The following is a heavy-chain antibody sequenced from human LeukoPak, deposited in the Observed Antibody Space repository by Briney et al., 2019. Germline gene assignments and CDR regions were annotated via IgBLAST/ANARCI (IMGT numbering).Heavy chain of an antibody. CDR3: ARDLRGIAVAGTGEDYFDY. CDR1: GGSISSSNW. V-gene: IGHV4-4*02. CDR2: IYHSGST. J-gene: IGHJ4*02. Sequence: SGTLSLTCAVSGGSISSSNWWSWVRQPPGKGLEWIGEIYHSGSTNYNPSLKSRVTISVDKSKNQFSLKLSSVTAADTAVYYCARDLRGIAVAGTGEDYFDYWGQGTLVTVSS. D-gene: IGHD6-19*01.